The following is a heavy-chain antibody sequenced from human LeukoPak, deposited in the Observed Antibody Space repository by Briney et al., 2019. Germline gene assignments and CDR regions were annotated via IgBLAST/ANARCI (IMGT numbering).Heavy chain of an antibody. D-gene: IGHD3-22*01. CDR1: GYTFTGYY. J-gene: IGHJ4*02. V-gene: IGHV1-2*02. CDR3: ARGLYYYDSSGYWY. Sequence: ASVKVSCKASGYTFTGYYMHWVRQAPGQGLEWMGWINPNSGGTNYAQKFQGRVTMTSDTSISTAYMELSRLRSDDTAVYYCARGLYYYDSSGYWYWGQGTLVTVSS. CDR2: INPNSGGT.